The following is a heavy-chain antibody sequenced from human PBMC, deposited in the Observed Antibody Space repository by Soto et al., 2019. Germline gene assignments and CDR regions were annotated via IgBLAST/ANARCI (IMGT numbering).Heavy chain of an antibody. D-gene: IGHD4-17*01. J-gene: IGHJ4*02. CDR1: GGSISSSSYY. Sequence: QLQLQESGPGLVKPSETLSLTCTVSGGSISSSSYYWGWIRQPPGKGLEWIGSIYYSGSTYYNPSLKSRVTISVDTSKNQFSLKLSSVTAADTAVYYCANQPNYGGNSGDDYWGQGTLVTVSS. CDR2: IYYSGST. CDR3: ANQPNYGGNSGDDY. V-gene: IGHV4-39*01.